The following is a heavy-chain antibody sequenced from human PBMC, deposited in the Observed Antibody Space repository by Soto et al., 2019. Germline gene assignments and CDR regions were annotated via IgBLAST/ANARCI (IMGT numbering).Heavy chain of an antibody. CDR2: ISWDGGST. J-gene: IGHJ6*02. CDR1: GFTFDDYT. V-gene: IGHV3-43*01. D-gene: IGHD3-3*01. CDR3: AKGTRYYDFWSGHVYYYGMDV. Sequence: EVQLVESGGVVVQPGGSLRLSCAASGFTFDDYTMHWVRQAPGKGLEWGSLISWDGGSTYYADAVKGRFTISRDNNKNSLYLQMNSLRTEDTALYYCAKGTRYYDFWSGHVYYYGMDVWGQGTTVTVSS.